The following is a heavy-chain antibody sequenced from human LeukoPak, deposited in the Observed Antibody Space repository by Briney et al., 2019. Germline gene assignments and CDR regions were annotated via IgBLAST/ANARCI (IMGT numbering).Heavy chain of an antibody. CDR3: ARADVDTAMAYYYYGMDV. Sequence: GGSLRLSCAASGFTFSSYWMHWVRQAPGKGLVWVSRINSDGSSTSYADSVKGRFTISRDNAKNTLYLQMNSLRAEDTAVYYCARADVDTAMAYYYYGMDVWGQGTTVTVSS. D-gene: IGHD5-18*01. V-gene: IGHV3-74*01. CDR2: INSDGSST. J-gene: IGHJ6*02. CDR1: GFTFSSYW.